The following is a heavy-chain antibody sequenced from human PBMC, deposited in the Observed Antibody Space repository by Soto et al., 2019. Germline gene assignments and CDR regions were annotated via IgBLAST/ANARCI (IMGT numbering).Heavy chain of an antibody. CDR3: ARGVAGYGISTRRFDY. J-gene: IGHJ4*02. CDR2: IYYSGST. CDR1: GGYISSYY. D-gene: IGHD2-2*01. V-gene: IGHV4-59*01. Sequence: SETLSLTCTVSGGYISSYYWSWIRQPPGKGLEWIGYIYYSGSTNYNPSLKSRVTISVDTSKNQFSLKLSSVTAADTAVYYCARGVAGYGISTRRFDYWGQGTLVTVSS.